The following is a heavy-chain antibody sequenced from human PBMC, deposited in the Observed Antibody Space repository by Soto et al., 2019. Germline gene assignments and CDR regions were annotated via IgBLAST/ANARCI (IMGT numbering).Heavy chain of an antibody. V-gene: IGHV4-30-4*01. J-gene: IGHJ4*02. CDR1: GDSISDVNYY. CDR2: IYDGGST. Sequence: QVQLQGSGPRLVKPSQTLSLTCTVSGDSISDVNYYWSWIRQSPDKGLVWIGHIYDGGSTYSNPSLKSRVTVSIDTSKDQLALQLRSMRAADTAGYYCARWPSVDTVDYWGQGILVTFS. CDR3: ARWPSVDTVDY. D-gene: IGHD5-18*01.